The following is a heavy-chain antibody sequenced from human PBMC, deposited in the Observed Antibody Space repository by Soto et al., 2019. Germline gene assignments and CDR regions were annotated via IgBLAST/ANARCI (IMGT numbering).Heavy chain of an antibody. CDR2: IWYDGSNK. J-gene: IGHJ3*02. CDR1: GFTFSSYG. CDR3: ARGNEDIVVVPAANDAFDT. V-gene: IGHV3-33*01. Sequence: QVQLVESGGGVVQPGRSLRLSCAASGFTFSSYGMHWVRQAPGKGLEWVAVIWYDGSNKYYADSVKGRFTISRDNSKNTLYLQMNSLRAEDTAVYYCARGNEDIVVVPAANDAFDTWGQGTMVTVSS. D-gene: IGHD2-2*01.